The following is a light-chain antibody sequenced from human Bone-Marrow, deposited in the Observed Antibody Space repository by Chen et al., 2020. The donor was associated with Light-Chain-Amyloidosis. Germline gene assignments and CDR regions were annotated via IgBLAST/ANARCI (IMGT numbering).Light chain of an antibody. V-gene: IGLV3-25*03. J-gene: IGLJ2*01. CDR3: QSADSSGTYEVI. Sequence: SYELTQPPSVSVSPGQTARITCSGDDLPTKYAYWYQQKPGEAPVLVIQRDTERPSGISERFSGSISGTTATLPISGVQAEDDADYHCQSADSSGTYEVIFGGGTKLTVL. CDR1: DLPTKY. CDR2: RDT.